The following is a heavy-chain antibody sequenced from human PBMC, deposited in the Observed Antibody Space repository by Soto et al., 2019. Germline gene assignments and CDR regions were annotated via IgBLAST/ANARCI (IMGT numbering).Heavy chain of an antibody. D-gene: IGHD2-15*01. CDR1: GYTFTSYY. CDR3: ASTFCSCGSCYYYFDY. CDR2: INPSGGST. V-gene: IGHV1-46*01. J-gene: IGHJ4*02. Sequence: GASVKVSCKASGYTFTSYYMHWVRQAPGQGLEWMGIINPSGGSTSYAQKFQGRVTMTRDTSTSTVYMELSSLRSEDTAVYYCASTFCSCGSCYYYFDYWGQGTLVPVSA.